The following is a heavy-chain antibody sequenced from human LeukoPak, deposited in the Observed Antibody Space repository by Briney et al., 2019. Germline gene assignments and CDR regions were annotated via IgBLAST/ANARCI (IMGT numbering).Heavy chain of an antibody. D-gene: IGHD3-22*01. CDR1: GGSISTYY. J-gene: IGHJ4*02. V-gene: IGHV4-59*01. Sequence: SETLSLTCTVSGGSISTYYWSWVRQPPGKGLEWIGYIYYSGSTNYNPSLKSRVTISVDTSKNQFSLKLSSVTAADTAVYYCARAEVLPDYFDYSGAFDYWGQGTLVTVSS. CDR3: ARAEVLPDYFDYSGAFDY. CDR2: IYYSGST.